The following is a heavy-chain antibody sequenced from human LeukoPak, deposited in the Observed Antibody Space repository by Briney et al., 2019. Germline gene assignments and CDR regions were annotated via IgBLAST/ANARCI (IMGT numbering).Heavy chain of an antibody. Sequence: QTGGSLRLSCAASGFTFSSYAMSWVRQAPGKGLEWVSGISGSGGSTYYADSVKGRFTISRDNSKNTLSLQMNSLRAEDTAVYYCAKDEYSSGYIRGFDYWGQGTLSPSP. CDR3: AKDEYSSGYIRGFDY. CDR2: ISGSGGST. J-gene: IGHJ4*02. CDR1: GFTFSSYA. V-gene: IGHV3-23*01. D-gene: IGHD5-18*01.